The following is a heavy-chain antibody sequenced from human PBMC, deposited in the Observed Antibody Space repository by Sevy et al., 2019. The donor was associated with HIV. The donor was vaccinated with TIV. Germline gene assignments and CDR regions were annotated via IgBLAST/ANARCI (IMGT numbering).Heavy chain of an antibody. J-gene: IGHJ3*02. CDR2: IKQDGSEK. CDR1: GFTFSNYW. V-gene: IGHV3-7*01. D-gene: IGHD3-22*01. Sequence: GGSLRLSCAASGFTFSNYWMSWVRQAPGKGLEWMANIKQDGSEKYYVDSVKGRFTISRDNAKNSLYLQMNSLRAEDTAVYYCARGNYYDSTGYYPDTFDIWGQGTMVTVSS. CDR3: ARGNYYDSTGYYPDTFDI.